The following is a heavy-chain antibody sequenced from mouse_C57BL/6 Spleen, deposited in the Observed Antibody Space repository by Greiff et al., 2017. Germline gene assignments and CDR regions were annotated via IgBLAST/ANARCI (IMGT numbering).Heavy chain of an antibody. CDR3: AMAWRSY. Sequence: QVQLQQPGAELVKPGASVKLSCKASGYTFTSYWMQWVKQRPGQGLEWIGEIDPSDSYTNYNQKFKGKATLTVDTSSSTAYMQLSSLTSEDSAVNYCAMAWRSYWGQGTLVTVSA. V-gene: IGHV1-50*01. J-gene: IGHJ3*01. CDR1: GYTFTSYW. CDR2: IDPSDSYT.